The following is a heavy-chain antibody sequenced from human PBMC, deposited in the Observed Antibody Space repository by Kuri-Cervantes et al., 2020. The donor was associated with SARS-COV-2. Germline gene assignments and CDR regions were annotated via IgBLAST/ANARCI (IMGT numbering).Heavy chain of an antibody. CDR3: AREKTTVTTSFGGMDV. Sequence: ASVKVSCKASGYTFTSYGISWVRQAPGQGLEWMGWISAYNGNTNYAQKLQGRVTMTTDTSTSTAYMELRSLRSEDTAVYYCAREKTTVTTSFGGMDVWGQGTTVTVSS. CDR2: ISAYNGNT. CDR1: GYTFTSYG. D-gene: IGHD4-11*01. J-gene: IGHJ6*02. V-gene: IGHV1-18*01.